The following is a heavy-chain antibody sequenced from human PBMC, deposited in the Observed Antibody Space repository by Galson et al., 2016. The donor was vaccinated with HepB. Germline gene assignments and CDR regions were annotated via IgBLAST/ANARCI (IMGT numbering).Heavy chain of an antibody. D-gene: IGHD6-19*01. CDR1: GYGFTSYW. J-gene: IGHJ4*02. V-gene: IGHV5-51*01. CDR2: IYPGDSET. Sequence: QSGAEVKKPGESLKISCKGSGYGFTSYWLGWVRQMPGKGLEWMAVIYPGDSETTYSPSFRGQVTMSVDKSISTAYLQWSSLKASDSAMYFCARQRGVGGWYFDSWGQGTLVTVSS. CDR3: ARQRGVGGWYFDS.